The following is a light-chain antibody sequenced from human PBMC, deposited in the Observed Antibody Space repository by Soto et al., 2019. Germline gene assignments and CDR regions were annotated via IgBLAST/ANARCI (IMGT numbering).Light chain of an antibody. CDR2: EVS. V-gene: IGLV2-14*01. CDR3: SSYTTGSTLYV. CDR1: SNYIGAYKY. J-gene: IGLJ1*01. Sequence: QSALTQPASVSGSPGQSITISCTGSSNYIGAYKYVSWYQQYPGKAPKLIIFEVSNRPSGVSNRFSGSKSGNTASLTIAGLQAEDEADYHCSSYTTGSTLYVFGGGTKLTVL.